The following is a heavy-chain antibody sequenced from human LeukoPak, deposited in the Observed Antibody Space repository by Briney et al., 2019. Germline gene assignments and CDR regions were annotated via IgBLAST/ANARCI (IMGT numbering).Heavy chain of an antibody. CDR2: ISWNSGSI. CDR3: ARLEAATRQAFDY. CDR1: GFTFDDYA. V-gene: IGHV3-9*01. J-gene: IGHJ4*02. D-gene: IGHD2-15*01. Sequence: GGSLRLSCAASGFTFDDYAMHWVRQAPGKGLEWVSGISWNSGSIGYADSVKGRFTISRDNAKNSLYLQMNSLRAEDTALYYCARLEAATRQAFDYWGQGTLVTVSS.